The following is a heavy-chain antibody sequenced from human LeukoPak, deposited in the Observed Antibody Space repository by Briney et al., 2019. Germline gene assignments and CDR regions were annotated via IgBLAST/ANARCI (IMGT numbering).Heavy chain of an antibody. CDR1: GGSISTYY. V-gene: IGHV4-59*08. CDR2: IYYSGST. Sequence: SETLPLTCTVSGGSISTYYWSWIRQSPGKGLEWIGSIYYSGSTNYNPSLKSRVTISVDTSKNQFSLELSSVTAADTAVYYCAVNLTRHTFDIWGQGTMVTVSS. CDR3: AVNLTRHTFDI. D-gene: IGHD1-1*01. J-gene: IGHJ3*02.